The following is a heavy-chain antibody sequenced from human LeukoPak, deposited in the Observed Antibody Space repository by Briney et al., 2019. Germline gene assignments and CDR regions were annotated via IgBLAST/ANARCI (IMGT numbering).Heavy chain of an antibody. CDR2: ISSSGGST. D-gene: IGHD5-18*01. J-gene: IGHJ4*02. CDR3: ATQDTAMVVYYFYY. V-gene: IGHV3-23*01. Sequence: GGSLRLSCAASGFTFSSYAMNWVRQPPGKGLEWVSAISSSGGSTYYADSVKGRFTISRDSTKNTLYLQMNSLRAEDTAIYCCATQDTAMVVYYFYYWGQGTLVTVSS. CDR1: GFTFSSYA.